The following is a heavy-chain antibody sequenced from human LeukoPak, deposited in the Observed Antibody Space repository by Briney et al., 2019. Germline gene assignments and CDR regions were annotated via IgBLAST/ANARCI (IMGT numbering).Heavy chain of an antibody. CDR2: ISFDGYKN. Sequence: PGGSLRLSCAASAFSLNAYNMNWVRQAPGKGLEWVAVISFDGYKNYYADSVKGRFTITRDNSNNTLYLQMNSLRAEDTAVYYCAKDLGYCSGGSCYEIGHWGQGTLVTVSS. CDR1: AFSLNAYN. V-gene: IGHV3-30*18. D-gene: IGHD2-15*01. CDR3: AKDLGYCSGGSCYEIGH. J-gene: IGHJ5*02.